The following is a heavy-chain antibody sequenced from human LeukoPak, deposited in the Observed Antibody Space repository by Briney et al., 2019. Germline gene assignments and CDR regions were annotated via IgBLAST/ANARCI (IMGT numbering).Heavy chain of an antibody. CDR3: ARDDVDTAMVDY. Sequence: SVKVSCTASGGTFSSYAISWVRQAPGQGLEWMGGIIPIFGTANYAQKFQGRVTITADESTSTAYMELSSLRSEDTAVYYCARDDVDTAMVDYWGQGTLVTVSS. CDR2: IIPIFGTA. V-gene: IGHV1-69*13. J-gene: IGHJ4*02. D-gene: IGHD5-18*01. CDR1: GGTFSSYA.